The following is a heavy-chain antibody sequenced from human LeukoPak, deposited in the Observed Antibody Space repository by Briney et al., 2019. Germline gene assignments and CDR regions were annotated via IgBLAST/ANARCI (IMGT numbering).Heavy chain of an antibody. V-gene: IGHV4-31*03. Sequence: PSETLSLTCTVSGGSISSGGYYWTWIRQHPGKGLEWIGYIYYSGRTYYNPSLESRVSISVDTSKNQFSLKLSSVTAADTAVYYCASSPYDFWSGYPQILDYWGQGTLVTVSS. CDR1: GGSISSGGYY. D-gene: IGHD3-3*01. CDR2: IYYSGRT. CDR3: ASSPYDFWSGYPQILDY. J-gene: IGHJ4*02.